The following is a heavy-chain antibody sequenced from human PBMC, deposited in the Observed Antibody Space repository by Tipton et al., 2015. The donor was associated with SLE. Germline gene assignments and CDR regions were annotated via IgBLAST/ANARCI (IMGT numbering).Heavy chain of an antibody. CDR2: IYYSGST. CDR3: ARFRYYDLLYYFDY. Sequence: TLSLTCTVSGGSISSSSYYWGWIRQPPGKGLEWIGSIYYSGSTYYNPSLKSRVTISVDTSKNQFSLKLSSVTAADTAVYYCARFRYYDLLYYFDYWGQGTLVSVSS. V-gene: IGHV4-39*07. D-gene: IGHD3-3*01. J-gene: IGHJ4*02. CDR1: GGSISSSSYY.